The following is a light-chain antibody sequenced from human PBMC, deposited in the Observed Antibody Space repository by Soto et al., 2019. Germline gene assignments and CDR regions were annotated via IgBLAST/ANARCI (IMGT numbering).Light chain of an antibody. CDR3: SSQAGSSNPYV. CDR2: EVS. V-gene: IGLV2-8*01. Sequence: QSVLTQPPSASGSPGQSVTISCTGTSSDVGGSNFVAWYQQHPGKAPKLMIYEVSKRPSGVPDRFSGSKSGNTASLTVSGLQAEDEADSHCSSQAGSSNPYVFGTGTKLTVL. CDR1: SSDVGGSNF. J-gene: IGLJ1*01.